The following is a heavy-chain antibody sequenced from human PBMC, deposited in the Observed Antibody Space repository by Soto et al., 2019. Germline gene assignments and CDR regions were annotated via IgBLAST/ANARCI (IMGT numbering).Heavy chain of an antibody. D-gene: IGHD6-6*01. CDR2: IIPIFGTA. CDR3: LYSSSSRGGH. Sequence: SVKVSCKASGGTFSSYAISWVRQAPGQGLEWMGGIIPIFGTANYAQKFQGRVTITADESTSTAYMELSSLRSEDTAVYYCLYSSSSRGGHWGQGTLVTVSS. V-gene: IGHV1-69*13. CDR1: GGTFSSYA. J-gene: IGHJ4*02.